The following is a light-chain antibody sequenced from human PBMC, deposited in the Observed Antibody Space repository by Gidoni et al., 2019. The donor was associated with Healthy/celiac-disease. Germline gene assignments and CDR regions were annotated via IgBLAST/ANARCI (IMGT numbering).Light chain of an antibody. Sequence: SYELTQPPSVSVSPGQTASITCPGDKLGDKYACWYQQKPGQSPVVVIYQDIKRPSGIPERFSGSNSGNTATLTISGTQAMDEADYYCQAWDSRSDVVFGGGTKLTVL. CDR2: QDI. CDR1: KLGDKY. V-gene: IGLV3-1*01. J-gene: IGLJ2*01. CDR3: QAWDSRSDVV.